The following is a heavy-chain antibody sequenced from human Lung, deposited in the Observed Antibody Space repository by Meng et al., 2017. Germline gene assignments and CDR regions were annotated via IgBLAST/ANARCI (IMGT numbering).Heavy chain of an antibody. CDR3: ARGTPGRSYCDY. V-gene: IGHV1-18*01. Sequence: QGQRVQAGAEVKKPGAAGKGSCKASDYTFTGYGVCWVRQAPGQGLEWMAWLGAHPGDTSHAPKFLGRVTVTADTATATAYMELRSLRSDDTAVYYCARGTPGRSYCDYWGLGTLVTVSS. J-gene: IGHJ4*02. CDR1: DYTFTGYG. CDR2: LGAHPGDT. D-gene: IGHD3-10*01.